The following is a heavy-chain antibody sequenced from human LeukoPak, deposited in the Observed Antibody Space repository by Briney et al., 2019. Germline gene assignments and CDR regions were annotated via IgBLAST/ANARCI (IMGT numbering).Heavy chain of an antibody. D-gene: IGHD3-10*01. Sequence: ASVKVSCKASGYTFTSYGISWVRQAPGQGLEWMGWISAYNGNTNYAQKLQGRVTMTTDTSTSTAYMELRSLRSDDTAVYYCARSGNLDYYGSGALDYWGQGTLVTVSS. J-gene: IGHJ4*02. CDR3: ARSGNLDYYGSGALDY. CDR1: GYTFTSYG. CDR2: ISAYNGNT. V-gene: IGHV1-18*01.